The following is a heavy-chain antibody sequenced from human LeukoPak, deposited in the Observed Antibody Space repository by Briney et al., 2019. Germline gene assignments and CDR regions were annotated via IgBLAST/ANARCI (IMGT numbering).Heavy chain of an antibody. CDR1: GYSFTSYW. CDR2: IYPGDSDT. V-gene: IGHV5-51*01. CDR3: ARSSVEQWLVELGYFDY. D-gene: IGHD6-19*01. J-gene: IGHJ4*02. Sequence: GESLKISCKGSGYSFTSYWIGWVRQMPGKGLEWMGIIYPGDSDTRYSPSFQGQVTISADKSISTAYLQWSSLKASDTAMYYCARSSVEQWLVELGYFDYWGQGTLVTVSS.